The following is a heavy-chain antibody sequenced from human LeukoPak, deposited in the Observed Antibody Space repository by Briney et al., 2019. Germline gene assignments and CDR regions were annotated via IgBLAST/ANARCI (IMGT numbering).Heavy chain of an antibody. CDR2: IYYSGST. CDR3: ARPSDGYGGNFDY. J-gene: IGHJ4*02. V-gene: IGHV4-39*01. CDR1: GGSISSSSYY. Sequence: SETLSLTCTVSGGSISSSSYYWGWIRQPPGKGLEWIGSIYYSGSTYYNPSLKSRVTISVDTSKNQFSLKLSSVTAADTAVYYCARPSDGYGGNFDYWGQGTLVTVSS. D-gene: IGHD4-23*01.